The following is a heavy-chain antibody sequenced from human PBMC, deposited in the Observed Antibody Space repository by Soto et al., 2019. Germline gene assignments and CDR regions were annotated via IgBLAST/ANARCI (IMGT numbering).Heavy chain of an antibody. Sequence: GGSLRLSCAASGFTFSSYGMHWVRQAPGKGLEWVAVISYDGSNKYYADSVKGRFTISRDNSKSTLYLQMNSLRAEDTAVYYCAKDAYYYDSSGYYSYYFDYWGQGTLVTVS. CDR3: AKDAYYYDSSGYYSYYFDY. D-gene: IGHD3-22*01. V-gene: IGHV3-30*18. CDR1: GFTFSSYG. J-gene: IGHJ4*02. CDR2: ISYDGSNK.